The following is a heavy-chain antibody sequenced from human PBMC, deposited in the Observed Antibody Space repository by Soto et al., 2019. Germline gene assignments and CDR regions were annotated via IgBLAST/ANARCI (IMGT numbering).Heavy chain of an antibody. J-gene: IGHJ4*02. Sequence: GGSLRLSCTASGFTFGDYAMSWFRQAPGKGLVWVSRINSDGSSTSFADSVKGRFTISRDNAKNTLYLRMNSLRAEDTAVYYCASSLLTPFDYWGQGTLVTVSS. CDR1: GFTFGDYA. CDR3: ASSLLTPFDY. D-gene: IGHD7-27*01. CDR2: INSDGSST. V-gene: IGHV3-74*01.